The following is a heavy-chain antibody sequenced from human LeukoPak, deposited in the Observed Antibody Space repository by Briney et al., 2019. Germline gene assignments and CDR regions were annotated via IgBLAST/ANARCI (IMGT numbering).Heavy chain of an antibody. CDR1: GGSFSSYY. CDR2: IYYSGST. V-gene: IGHV4-59*01. CDR3: ARGRLARSPYFDY. Sequence: SSETLSLTCTVSGGSFSSYYWSWIRQPPGKGLEWIGYIYYSGSTDYNPSLKSRVTISVETSKNQFSLNLGSVTAADTAVYYCARGRLARSPYFDYWGQGTLVTVSS. D-gene: IGHD6-19*01. J-gene: IGHJ4*02.